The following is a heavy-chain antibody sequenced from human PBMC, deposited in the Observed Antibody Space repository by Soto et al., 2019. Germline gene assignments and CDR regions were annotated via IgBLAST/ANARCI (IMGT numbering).Heavy chain of an antibody. V-gene: IGHV3-30*03. CDR2: ISYDGSNK. D-gene: IGHD3-10*01. CDR3: VGGQYYFDY. Sequence: VQLVESGGGLVQPGGSLRLSCAASGFTFSTYWMHWVRHAPGKGLVWVAVISYDGSNKYYADSVKGRFTISRDNSKNTLYLQMNSLRPEDTALYYCVGGQYYFDYRGQGTLVTVSS. CDR1: GFTFSTYW. J-gene: IGHJ4*02.